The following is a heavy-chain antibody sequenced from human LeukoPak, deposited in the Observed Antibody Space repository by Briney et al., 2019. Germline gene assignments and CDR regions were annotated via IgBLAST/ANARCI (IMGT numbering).Heavy chain of an antibody. CDR3: ARGDGASYDFWSGYYPNWFDP. CDR1: GGSFSGYY. CDR2: INHGGST. Sequence: SETLSLTCAVYGGSFSGYYWSWIRQPPGKGLEWIGEINHGGSTNYNPSLKSRVTISVDTSKNQFSLKLSSVTAADTAVYYCARGDGASYDFWSGYYPNWFDPWGQGTLVTVSS. V-gene: IGHV4-34*01. J-gene: IGHJ5*02. D-gene: IGHD3-3*01.